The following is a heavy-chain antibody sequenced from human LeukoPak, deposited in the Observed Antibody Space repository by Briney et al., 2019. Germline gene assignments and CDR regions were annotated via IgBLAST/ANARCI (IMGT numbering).Heavy chain of an antibody. Sequence: ASVKVSCKASGYTFTSYDINWVRQATGQGLEWMGWMNPNSGNTGYAQKFQGRVTMTRDTSISTAYMELSRLRSDDTAVYYCARDLAAADPDYYYYYMDVWGKGTTVTVSS. CDR1: GYTFTSYD. CDR2: MNPNSGNT. J-gene: IGHJ6*03. CDR3: ARDLAAADPDYYYYYMDV. V-gene: IGHV1-8*02. D-gene: IGHD6-13*01.